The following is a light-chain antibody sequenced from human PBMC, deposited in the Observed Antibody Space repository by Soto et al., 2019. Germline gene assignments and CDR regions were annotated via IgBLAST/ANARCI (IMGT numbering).Light chain of an antibody. CDR3: CSYAGSYTFAV. Sequence: QSALTQPRSVSGSPGQSVTISCTGTSSDVGGYNYVSWYQQHPGKAPKVMIYDVSKRPSGVPDRLSGSKSGNTASLTISGLQAEDEADYYCCSYAGSYTFAVFGGGTKVTVL. CDR2: DVS. J-gene: IGLJ3*02. CDR1: SSDVGGYNY. V-gene: IGLV2-11*01.